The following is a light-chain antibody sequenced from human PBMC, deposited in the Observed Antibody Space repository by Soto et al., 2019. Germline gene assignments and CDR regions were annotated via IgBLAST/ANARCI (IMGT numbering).Light chain of an antibody. Sequence: EIVLTQSPGTLSLSPGERATLSCRASQSVSSGYLTWYQQKPGQAPRRLIFGASRRATGIPDRFSGSGSGTDFTLTISRLETEDFAVYYCQQYGSSPTTFGQGTKLEIK. J-gene: IGKJ1*01. CDR2: GAS. CDR3: QQYGSSPTT. CDR1: QSVSSGY. V-gene: IGKV3-20*01.